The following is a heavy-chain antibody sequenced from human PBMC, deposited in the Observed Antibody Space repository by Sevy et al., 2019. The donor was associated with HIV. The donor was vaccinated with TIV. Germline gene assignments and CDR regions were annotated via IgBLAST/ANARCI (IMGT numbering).Heavy chain of an antibody. Sequence: SGPTLVNPTQTLTLTCTFSGFSLSTSGVGVGWIRQPPGKALEWLAFIYWNDDKRYSPSLKSRLTITKDTSKNQVVLTMTNMDPVDTATNYCAHRPRGTMVRGVMGWFDPWGQGTLVTVSS. J-gene: IGHJ5*02. CDR3: AHRPRGTMVRGVMGWFDP. CDR2: IYWNDDK. D-gene: IGHD3-10*01. CDR1: GFSLSTSGVG. V-gene: IGHV2-5*01.